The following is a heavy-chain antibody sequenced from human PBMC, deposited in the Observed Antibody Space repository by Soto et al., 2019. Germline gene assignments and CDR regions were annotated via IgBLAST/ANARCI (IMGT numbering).Heavy chain of an antibody. D-gene: IGHD1-26*01. J-gene: IGHJ4*02. V-gene: IGHV1-18*01. CDR1: GYTFTNYG. CDR2: ISAYNGNT. Sequence: QVQLVQSGAEVKKPGASVKVSCKASGYTFTNYGFSWVRQSPGQGLEWLGWISAYNGNTKYADNLQGRVTMTTDTSTNTAYMELGSLTSGVTAVYYCAIDWAAWDIALVPYVDYWCQGTLVTVSS. CDR3: AIDWAAWDIALVPYVDY.